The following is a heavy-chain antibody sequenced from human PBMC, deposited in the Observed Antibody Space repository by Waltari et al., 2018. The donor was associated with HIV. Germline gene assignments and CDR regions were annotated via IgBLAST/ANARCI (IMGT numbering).Heavy chain of an antibody. CDR1: GGTFSSYA. D-gene: IGHD3-22*01. V-gene: IGHV1-69*04. CDR3: AALGSSGPPPDY. Sequence: QVQLVQSGAEVKKPGSSVKVSCKASGGTFSSYAISWVRQAPGQGLEWMGRIIPILGIANDAQKFQGRVTITADKSTSTAYMELSSLRSEDTAVYYCAALGSSGPPPDYWGQGTLVTVSS. CDR2: IIPILGIA. J-gene: IGHJ4*02.